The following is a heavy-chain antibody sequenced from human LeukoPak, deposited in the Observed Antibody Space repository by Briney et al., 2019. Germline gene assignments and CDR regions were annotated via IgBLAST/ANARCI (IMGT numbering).Heavy chain of an antibody. Sequence: ASVKVSCKASGYTFTGYYMHWVRQAPGQGLEWMGWINPNSGGTNYAQKFQGRVTMTRDTSISTAYMELSRLRSDDTAVYYCARVVVVPAAISSYYMDVWGKGTTVTVSS. V-gene: IGHV1-2*02. D-gene: IGHD2-2*02. CDR2: INPNSGGT. CDR3: ARVVVVPAAISSYYMDV. CDR1: GYTFTGYY. J-gene: IGHJ6*03.